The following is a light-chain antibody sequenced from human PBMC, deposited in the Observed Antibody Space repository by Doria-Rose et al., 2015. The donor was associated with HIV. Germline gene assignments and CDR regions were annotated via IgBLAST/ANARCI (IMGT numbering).Light chain of an antibody. J-gene: IGKJ3*01. Sequence: EIVLTQSPATLSLSPGERATLSCRASQSVSSNLAWYQQKPGQAPRLLIYDASNRATGIPARFSGSGSGTDFTLTISSLEPEDIAVYFCQQRSNWPPIFTFGPGTKVDI. V-gene: IGKV3-11*01. CDR3: QQRSNWPPIFT. CDR1: QSVSSN. CDR2: DAS.